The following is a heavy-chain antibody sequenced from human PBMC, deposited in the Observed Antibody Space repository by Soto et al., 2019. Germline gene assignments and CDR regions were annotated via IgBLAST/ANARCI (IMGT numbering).Heavy chain of an antibody. CDR3: AKDGTSIAAPNY. CDR1: GFTFRTYG. D-gene: IGHD6-6*01. Sequence: QVQLVESGGGVVQPGRSLRLSFAASGFTFRTYGMHWVRQAPAKGLEWVAVISYDGSNKYYADSVKGRFTISRDNSKNTLYLQMNSLRAEDTAVYYCAKDGTSIAAPNYWGQGTLVTVSS. V-gene: IGHV3-30*18. CDR2: ISYDGSNK. J-gene: IGHJ4*02.